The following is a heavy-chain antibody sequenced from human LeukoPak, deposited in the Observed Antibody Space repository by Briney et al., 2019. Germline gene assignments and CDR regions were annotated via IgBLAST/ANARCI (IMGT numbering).Heavy chain of an antibody. CDR3: ARAIEGGDFWSGYSYYFDY. Sequence: GASVKVSCKASGGTFSSYAISWVRQAPGQGLEWMGGIIPIFGTANYAQKFQGRVTITADKSTSTAYMELSSLRSEDTAVYYCARAIEGGDFWSGYSYYFDYWGQGTLVTVSS. J-gene: IGHJ4*02. CDR1: GGTFSSYA. D-gene: IGHD3-3*01. CDR2: IIPIFGTA. V-gene: IGHV1-69*06.